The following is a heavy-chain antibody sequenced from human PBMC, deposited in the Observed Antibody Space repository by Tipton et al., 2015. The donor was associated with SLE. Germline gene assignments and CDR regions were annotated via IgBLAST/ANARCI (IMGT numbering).Heavy chain of an antibody. CDR2: IYYSGST. Sequence: PGLVKPSETLSLTCGVSGYSISSGYYWGWIRQPPGKGLEWIGYIYYSGSTDYNPSLKSRVTISIDTSKNQFSLKLSSVTAADTAVYYCAREVHFFDYWGQGTLVTVSS. J-gene: IGHJ4*02. CDR3: AREVHFFDY. V-gene: IGHV4-61*01. CDR1: GYSISSGYY.